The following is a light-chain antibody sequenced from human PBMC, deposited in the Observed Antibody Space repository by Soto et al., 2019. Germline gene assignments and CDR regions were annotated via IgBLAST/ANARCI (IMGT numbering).Light chain of an antibody. V-gene: IGLV2-14*01. J-gene: IGLJ1*01. CDR1: SSDVGGYSS. CDR3: CSYTTSTTYV. Sequence: QSALTQPASVSGSPGQSITISCTGTSSDVGGYSSVSWYQHHPGTPPRLIIYDVRSRPSGVSNRFSGSQSANTAFLTISGLQAGDEADYYCCSYTTSTTYVFGTGTQLTVL. CDR2: DVR.